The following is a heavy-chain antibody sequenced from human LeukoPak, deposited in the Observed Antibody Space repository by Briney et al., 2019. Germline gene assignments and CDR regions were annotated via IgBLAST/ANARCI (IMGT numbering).Heavy chain of an antibody. J-gene: IGHJ4*02. D-gene: IGHD3-22*01. CDR2: IIPIFGTA. V-gene: IGHV1-69*13. CDR1: GGTFSSYA. Sequence: SVKVSCKASGGTFSSYAISWVRQAPGQGLEWMGGIIPIFGTANYAQKFQGRVTITADESTSTACMELSSLRSEDTAVYYCATETYYYDSSGYHRHYWGQGTLVTVSS. CDR3: ATETYYYDSSGYHRHY.